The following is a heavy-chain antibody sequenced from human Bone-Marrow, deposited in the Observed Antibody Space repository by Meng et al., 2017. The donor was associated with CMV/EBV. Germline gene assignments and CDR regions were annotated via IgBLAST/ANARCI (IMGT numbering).Heavy chain of an antibody. CDR1: GFTFSTYE. CDR2: ISSSGSSYTV. Sequence: GESLKISCAASGFTFSTYEMNWVRQAPGKGLEWLSYISSSGSSYTVYYADSVKGRFTISRDNAKNSLYLQMHSLRAEDTAVYYCAREFSTSWAYDYWGKGTLVTVPS. D-gene: IGHD6-13*01. J-gene: IGHJ4*02. V-gene: IGHV3-48*03. CDR3: AREFSTSWAYDY.